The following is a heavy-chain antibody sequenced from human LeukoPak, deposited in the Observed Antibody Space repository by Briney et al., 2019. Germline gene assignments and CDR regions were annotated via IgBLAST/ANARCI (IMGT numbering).Heavy chain of an antibody. J-gene: IGHJ4*02. CDR1: GFFFSSHW. CDR2: INQDGREK. CDR3: ARDGVDAGIYFDC. D-gene: IGHD6-13*01. V-gene: IGHV3-7*01. Sequence: PGGSLRLSCAASGFFFSSHWMSWVRQAPGKGLEWVANINQDGREKYSVDSVKGRFTISRDNTKNSLYLEMNSLRAEDTAVYYCARDGVDAGIYFDCWGQGTLVTVSS.